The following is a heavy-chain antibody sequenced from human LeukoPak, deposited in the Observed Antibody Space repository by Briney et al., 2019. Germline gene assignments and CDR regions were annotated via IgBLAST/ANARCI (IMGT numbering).Heavy chain of an antibody. V-gene: IGHV4-4*07. J-gene: IGHJ6*02. Sequence: SETLSLTCTVSGGSISSYYWSWIRQPAGKGLEWIGRIYTSGSTNYNPSLKSRVTMSVDTSKNQFSLKLSSVTAADPAVYYCXXXXXXXXXGYYYYYGMDVWGQGTTVTVSS. CDR1: GGSISSYY. CDR3: XXXXXXXXXGYYYYYGMDV. CDR2: IYTSGST.